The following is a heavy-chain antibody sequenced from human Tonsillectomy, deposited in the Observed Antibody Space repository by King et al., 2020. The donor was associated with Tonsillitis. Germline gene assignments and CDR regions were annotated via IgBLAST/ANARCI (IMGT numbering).Heavy chain of an antibody. CDR2: IFSNDEK. CDR3: APVQHHVLRFLKWLPVYSPAYYYYGMDV. CDR1: GFSPSNARMG. V-gene: IGHV2-26*01. D-gene: IGHD3-3*01. Sequence: TLKESGPVLVKPTETLTLTCTVSGFSPSNARMGVSWIRQPPGKALEWLAHIFSNDEKSYSTSLKSRLTISKDTSKSQVVLTMTNMDPVDTATYYCAPVQHHVLRFLKWLPVYSPAYYYYGMDVWGQGTTVTVSS. J-gene: IGHJ6*02.